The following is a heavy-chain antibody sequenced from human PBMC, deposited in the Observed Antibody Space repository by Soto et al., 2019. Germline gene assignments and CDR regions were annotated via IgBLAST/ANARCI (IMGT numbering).Heavy chain of an antibody. D-gene: IGHD3-10*01. CDR2: MNPNSGNT. V-gene: IGHV1-8*01. J-gene: IGHJ6*04. Sequence: ASVKVSCKASGYTFTSYDINWVRQATGQGLEWMGWMNPNSGNTGYAQKLQGRVTMTRNTSISTAYMELSSLRSEDTAVYYCARWGSLGYYRSGPMADYYYGMDVWGEGTTVTVSS. CDR3: ARWGSLGYYRSGPMADYYYGMDV. CDR1: GYTFTSYD.